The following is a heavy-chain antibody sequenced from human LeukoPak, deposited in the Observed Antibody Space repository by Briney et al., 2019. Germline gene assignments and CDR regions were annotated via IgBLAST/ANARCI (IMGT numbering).Heavy chain of an antibody. V-gene: IGHV3-74*01. J-gene: IGHJ4*02. D-gene: IGHD6-13*01. Sequence: GGSLRLSCAASGFTFSSYWMHWVRQAPGKGLVWVSRINSDGSSTSYADSVKGRFTISRDNAKNSLYLQMNSLRAEDMALYYCAKDSSSSWYGDYFDYWGQGTLVTVSS. CDR3: AKDSSSSWYGDYFDY. CDR1: GFTFSSYW. CDR2: INSDGSST.